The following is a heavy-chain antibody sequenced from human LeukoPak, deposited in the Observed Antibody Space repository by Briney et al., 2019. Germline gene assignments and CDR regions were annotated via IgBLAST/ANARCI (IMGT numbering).Heavy chain of an antibody. D-gene: IGHD2-2*01. CDR3: ARGRGTSLGWFDP. CDR2: IYYSGST. V-gene: IGHV4-59*01. J-gene: IGHJ5*02. CDR1: GGSISSYY. Sequence: SETLSLTCTVSGGSISSYYWSWIRQPPGKGLEWIGYIYYSGSTNYNPSLKSRVTISVDTSKNQFSLKLSSVTAADTAVYYCARGRGTSLGWFDPWGQGTLVTVSS.